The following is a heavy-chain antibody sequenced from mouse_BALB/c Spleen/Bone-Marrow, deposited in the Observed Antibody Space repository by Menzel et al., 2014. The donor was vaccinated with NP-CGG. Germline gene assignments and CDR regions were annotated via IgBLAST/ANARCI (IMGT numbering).Heavy chain of an antibody. D-gene: IGHD2-4*01. CDR2: IYPGSGST. J-gene: IGHJ3*01. CDR1: GYTFTSYW. V-gene: IGHV1S22*01. CDR3: TKGLPSAY. Sequence: KQSGSELVRPGASVKLSCKASGYTFTSYWMHWVKQRPGQGLEWIGNIYPGSGSTNYDEKFKSKATLTVDTSSSTAYMQLSSLTSEDPAVYYCTKGLPSAYWGQGTLVTVSA.